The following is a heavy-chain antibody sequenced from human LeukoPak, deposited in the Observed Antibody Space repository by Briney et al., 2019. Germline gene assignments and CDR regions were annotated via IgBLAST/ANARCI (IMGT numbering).Heavy chain of an antibody. J-gene: IGHJ6*02. Sequence: ASVKVSCKASGYTFTNYGLFWVRQAPGQRFEWMGWISANTGNTKALQSFKGRVTMTTGTATSTAYMELRSLTSVDTAVYYCARSSSGYNYRYNYGMDVWGQGTTVIVSS. CDR3: ARSSSGYNYRYNYGMDV. D-gene: IGHD5-12*01. V-gene: IGHV1-18*01. CDR1: GYTFTNYG. CDR2: ISANTGNT.